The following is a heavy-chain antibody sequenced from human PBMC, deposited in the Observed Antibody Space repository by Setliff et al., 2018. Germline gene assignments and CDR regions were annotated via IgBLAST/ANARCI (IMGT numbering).Heavy chain of an antibody. CDR2: IIPIFGTA. CDR1: GGTFSSYA. J-gene: IGHJ6*02. CDR3: ARGITGTTNYYYGMDV. D-gene: IGHD1-7*01. Sequence: SVKVSCKASGGTFSSYAISWVRQAPGQGLEWMGGIIPIFGTANYAQKFQGRVTITTDESTSTAYMELSSLRSEGTAVYYCARGITGTTNYYYGMDVWGQGTTVTVS. V-gene: IGHV1-69*05.